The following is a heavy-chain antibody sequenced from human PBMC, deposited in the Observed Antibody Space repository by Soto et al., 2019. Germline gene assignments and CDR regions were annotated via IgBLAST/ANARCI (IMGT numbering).Heavy chain of an antibody. CDR3: AGPGYSSQDY. Sequence: VRYLRLSGASSGFTFSSYALVSFRQAPGKGLELVSAISGSGDGTDYADSVKGRFTIPRDNSKNTLYLQMNSLRAEDTAVYYCAGPGYSSQDYWGQGALVTVSS. V-gene: IGHV3-23*01. D-gene: IGHD5-18*01. J-gene: IGHJ4*02. CDR2: ISGSGDGT. CDR1: GFTFSSYA.